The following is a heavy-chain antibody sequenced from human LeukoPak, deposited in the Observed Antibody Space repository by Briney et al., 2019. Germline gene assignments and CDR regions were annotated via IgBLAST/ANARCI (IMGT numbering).Heavy chain of an antibody. CDR3: ARSGLSDKRSWALDD. CDR2: IRQDGGEK. V-gene: IGHV3-7*01. D-gene: IGHD1-26*01. J-gene: IGHJ4*02. Sequence: GGSLRLSCVASGFTFSGYWMTWIRQAPGKGLEWVANIRQDGGEKFYADSVRGRFTISRDNAENSLHLQMNSLRAEDTAVYYCARSGLSDKRSWALDDWGQGTLVTVSS. CDR1: GFTFSGYW.